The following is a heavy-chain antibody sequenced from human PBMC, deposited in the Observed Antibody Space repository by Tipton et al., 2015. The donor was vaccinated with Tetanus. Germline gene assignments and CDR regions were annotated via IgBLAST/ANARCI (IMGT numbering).Heavy chain of an antibody. CDR3: ARDRGDYIYYGMDV. V-gene: IGHV1-2*02. J-gene: IGHJ6*02. CDR2: IDPNSGGT. D-gene: IGHD3-22*01. CDR1: GYTFTGYY. Sequence: QMQLVQSGAEVKRPGASVKVSRKASGYTFTGYYMYWVRQAPGQGLEWMGWIDPNSGGTVYAQKFQGRVTMTRDTSISTAYMELRSLRSDDTAVYYCARDRGDYIYYGMDVWGPGTTVTVS.